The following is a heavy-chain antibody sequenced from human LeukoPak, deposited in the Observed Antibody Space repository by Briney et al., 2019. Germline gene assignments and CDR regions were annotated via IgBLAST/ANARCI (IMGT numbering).Heavy chain of an antibody. D-gene: IGHD4-17*01. CDR1: GFTFRSYA. V-gene: IGHV3-30*04. CDR3: ATIDYGAFDI. Sequence: PGPSLRLSCAASGFTFRSYAMHWVRQAPGKGLEWVAIISYDGDNKYYADSVKGRFTISRDNSKNTLYLQMNSLRAEDTAVYYCATIDYGAFDIWGQGTMVTVSS. J-gene: IGHJ3*02. CDR2: ISYDGDNK.